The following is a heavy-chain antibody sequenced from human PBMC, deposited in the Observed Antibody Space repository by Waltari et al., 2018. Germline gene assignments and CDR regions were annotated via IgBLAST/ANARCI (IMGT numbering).Heavy chain of an antibody. CDR1: GFTLSSYW. V-gene: IGHV3-7*01. CDR3: ARDQWFAFDI. D-gene: IGHD3-22*01. Sequence: EVQLVESGGGLVQPGGSLRLSCAASGFTLSSYWVSWVRQAPGKGPEWVANIEKDGSEEYYVDSVRGRFTISRDNAKNSLYLQMNSLRPEDTAVYYCARDQWFAFDIWGQGTMVTVSS. CDR2: IEKDGSEE. J-gene: IGHJ3*02.